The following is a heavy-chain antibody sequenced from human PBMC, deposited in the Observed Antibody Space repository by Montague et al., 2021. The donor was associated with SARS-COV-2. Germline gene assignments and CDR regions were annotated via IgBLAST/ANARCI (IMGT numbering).Heavy chain of an antibody. J-gene: IGHJ3*02. D-gene: IGHD6-19*01. V-gene: IGHV4-59*01. Sequence: SETLSLTCTVSGGSISSYYWSWIRQPPGKGLEWNGYIYYSGSTNYNPSLRSPVTISVDTSKNQFSLKLSSVTAADTAEYYCARGSGWMGNAFDIWGQGTMVTVSS. CDR2: IYYSGST. CDR1: GGSISSYY. CDR3: ARGSGWMGNAFDI.